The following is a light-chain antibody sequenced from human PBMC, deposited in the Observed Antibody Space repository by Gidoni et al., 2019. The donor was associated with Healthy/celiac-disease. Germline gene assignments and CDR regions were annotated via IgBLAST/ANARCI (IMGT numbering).Light chain of an antibody. Sequence: DIQMTQSPSSLSASVGDRVTITCRASQSISSYLNCYQQKAGKARKLLIYAASSLQSGVPSRFGGSGAGADFTLTISSLHPEDFANYCYQQGYSTPRTFGQGTKLEIK. CDR2: AAS. J-gene: IGKJ2*02. V-gene: IGKV1-39*01. CDR3: QQGYSTPRT. CDR1: QSISSY.